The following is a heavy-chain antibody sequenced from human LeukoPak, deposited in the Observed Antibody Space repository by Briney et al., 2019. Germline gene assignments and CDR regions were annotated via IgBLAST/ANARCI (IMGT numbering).Heavy chain of an antibody. CDR3: AREALPPSYGQSWIEYFQH. V-gene: IGHV1-2*02. CDR2: INPNSGGT. D-gene: IGHD1-26*01. Sequence: ASVKVSCKASGYTFTGYYMHWVRQAPGQGLEWMGWINPNSGGTNYAQKFQGRVTMTRDTSISTAYMELSRLRSDDTAVYYCAREALPPSYGQSWIEYFQHWGQGTLVTVSS. CDR1: GYTFTGYY. J-gene: IGHJ1*01.